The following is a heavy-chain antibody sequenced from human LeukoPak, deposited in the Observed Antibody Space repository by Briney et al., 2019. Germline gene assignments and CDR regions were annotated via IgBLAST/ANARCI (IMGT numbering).Heavy chain of an antibody. Sequence: SETLSLTCTVSGGSITSSSYYWGWIRQPPGKGLEWIGSIYYSGSTYYNLSLKSRVTISVDTSKNQFSLKLSSVTAADTAVYYCARDWWELLLDYWGQGTLVTVSS. CDR2: IYYSGST. V-gene: IGHV4-39*07. CDR1: GGSITSSSYY. D-gene: IGHD1-26*01. CDR3: ARDWWELLLDY. J-gene: IGHJ4*02.